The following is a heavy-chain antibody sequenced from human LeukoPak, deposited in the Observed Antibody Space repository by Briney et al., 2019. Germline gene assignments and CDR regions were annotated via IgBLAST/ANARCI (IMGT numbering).Heavy chain of an antibody. J-gene: IGHJ6*03. CDR3: ARTTMVRGTYYMDV. CDR1: DDSITMYY. D-gene: IGHD3-10*01. Sequence: SETLSLTCTVSDDSITMYYWTWIRQPPGKGLQWIGCIHYSGSTNYNPSLKSRVTISVDTSKNQFSLKLSSVTAADTAVYYCARTTMVRGTYYMDVWGKGTTVTISS. CDR2: IHYSGST. V-gene: IGHV4-59*01.